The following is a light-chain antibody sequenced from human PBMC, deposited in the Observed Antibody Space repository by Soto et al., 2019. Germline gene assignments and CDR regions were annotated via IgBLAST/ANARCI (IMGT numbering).Light chain of an antibody. Sequence: QSVLTQPPSVSGAPGQWVTIPCTGSSSNIGAGYDVHWYQQVPGTAPKLLIYGNNNRPSGVPDRFSGSKSGTSASLAITGLQAADEADYYCQSYDSSLRASVFGGGTKVTVL. CDR1: SSNIGAGYD. CDR3: QSYDSSLRASV. CDR2: GNN. V-gene: IGLV1-40*01. J-gene: IGLJ2*01.